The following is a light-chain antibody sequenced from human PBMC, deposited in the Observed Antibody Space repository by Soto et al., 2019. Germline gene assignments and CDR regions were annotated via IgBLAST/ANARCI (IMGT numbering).Light chain of an antibody. V-gene: IGLV2-14*01. Sequence: QSVLTQPASVSGSPGQPITISCTGTSSDVGGYNYVSWYQQHPGKAPKFMIYDVSNRPSGVSNRFSGSKSGNTASLTISGLQAEDEAGYYCCSYTTSNTRQIVFGTGTKVTVL. CDR2: DVS. CDR1: SSDVGGYNY. CDR3: CSYTTSNTRQIV. J-gene: IGLJ1*01.